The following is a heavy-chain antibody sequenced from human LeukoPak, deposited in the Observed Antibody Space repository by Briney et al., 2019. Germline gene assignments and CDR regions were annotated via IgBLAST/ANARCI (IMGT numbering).Heavy chain of an antibody. Sequence: GGSLRLSCAASGFTFSSYAMSWVRQAPGKGLEWVSAISCSCGSTYYADAVKGRFTISRDNSKNRLYLQINSLRAEDTAVYYRAKDGLLWFGESFFDYWGQGTLVSVSS. J-gene: IGHJ4*02. V-gene: IGHV3-23*01. CDR1: GFTFSSYA. CDR2: ISCSCGST. D-gene: IGHD3-10*01. CDR3: AKDGLLWFGESFFDY.